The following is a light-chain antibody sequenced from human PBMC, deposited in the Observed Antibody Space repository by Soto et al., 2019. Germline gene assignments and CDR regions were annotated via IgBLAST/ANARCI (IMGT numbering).Light chain of an antibody. V-gene: IGKV3-15*01. Sequence: EIVMTQSPATLSVSPGERATLSCRASQSVSRNLAWYQQKPGQTPRLLIYGASTRATGVPARFSGSGSVTEFTLTISSLQSEDLAVYYCQQYHDWPYTFGQGTKLEIK. CDR1: QSVSRN. CDR3: QQYHDWPYT. CDR2: GAS. J-gene: IGKJ2*01.